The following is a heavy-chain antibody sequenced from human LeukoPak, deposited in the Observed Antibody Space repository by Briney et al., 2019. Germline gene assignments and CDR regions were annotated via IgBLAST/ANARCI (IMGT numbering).Heavy chain of an antibody. J-gene: IGHJ6*02. Sequence: GGSLRLSCAASGFTFSSYAMSWVRQAPGEGLEWVSAISGSGGSTYYADSVKGRFTISRDNSKNTLYLQMNSLRAEDTAIYYCAKTPKPLGYCSSTSCYKSYYYGMDVWGQGTTVTVSS. CDR3: AKTPKPLGYCSSTSCYKSYYYGMDV. D-gene: IGHD2-2*02. CDR2: ISGSGGST. V-gene: IGHV3-23*01. CDR1: GFTFSSYA.